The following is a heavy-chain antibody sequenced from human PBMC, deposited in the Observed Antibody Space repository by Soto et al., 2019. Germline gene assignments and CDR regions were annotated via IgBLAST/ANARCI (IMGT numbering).Heavy chain of an antibody. CDR1: GFTFSTYT. V-gene: IGHV3-48*01. D-gene: IGHD6-13*01. Sequence: GGSLSLSCAASGFTFSTYTMNWVRQAPGKGLEWVSYISSSSNTIYYADSVKGRFTISRDNAKNSLYLQMNSLRAEDTAVYYCARDNGIAATHDGYFDYWGQGTLVTVSS. CDR2: ISSSSNTI. CDR3: ARDNGIAATHDGYFDY. J-gene: IGHJ4*02.